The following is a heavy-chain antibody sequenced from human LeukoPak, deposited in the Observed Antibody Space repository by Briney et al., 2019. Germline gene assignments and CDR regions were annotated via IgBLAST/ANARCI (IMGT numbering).Heavy chain of an antibody. CDR1: GFTFNNYC. CDR2: ISSNETKI. V-gene: IGHV3-30*18. J-gene: IGHJ5*02. Sequence: SLTLSCATSGFTFNNYCMDWVRQPPGKGLEWVAFISSNETKIRYGQSMRSRFTASRDNAKNNVYLQLNSLGADDTAVYYCAKDPYRVVFATGNYLDPWGEGTLVTVSS. CDR3: AKDPYRVVFATGNYLDP. D-gene: IGHD2-15*01.